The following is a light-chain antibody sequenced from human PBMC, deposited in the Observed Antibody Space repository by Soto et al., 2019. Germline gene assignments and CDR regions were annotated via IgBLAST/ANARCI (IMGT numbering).Light chain of an antibody. Sequence: IVMTQSPDSLAVSLGERATINCESSQSVLYSSNNKNDLAWYQQKPGQPPMLLISWASTRESGVPDRFSGSGSGTDFTLTISSLQAEDVAVYYCQQYYNLPWTFGQGTKVEIK. V-gene: IGKV4-1*01. CDR1: QSVLYSSNNKND. CDR3: QQYYNLPWT. J-gene: IGKJ1*01. CDR2: WAS.